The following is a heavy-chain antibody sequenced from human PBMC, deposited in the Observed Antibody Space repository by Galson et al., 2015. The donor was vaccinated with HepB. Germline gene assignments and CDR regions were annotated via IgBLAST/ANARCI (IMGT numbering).Heavy chain of an antibody. CDR3: AKGMGGGNSVYFDY. V-gene: IGHV3-23*01. D-gene: IGHD4-23*01. Sequence: SLRLSCAASGFTFSSFVMSWARQAPGKGLEWVSAVSASGGDTYYADSVKGRFTISRDNSKNALYLQMNSLRAEDTALYYCAKGMGGGNSVYFDYWGQGTLVTVSS. CDR2: VSASGGDT. J-gene: IGHJ4*02. CDR1: GFTFSSFV.